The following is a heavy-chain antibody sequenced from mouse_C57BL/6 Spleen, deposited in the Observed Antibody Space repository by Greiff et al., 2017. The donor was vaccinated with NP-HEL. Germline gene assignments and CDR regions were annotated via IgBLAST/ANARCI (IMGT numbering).Heavy chain of an antibody. D-gene: IGHD2-1*01. CDR3: TRNYDFDY. V-gene: IGHV14-4*01. J-gene: IGHJ2*01. Sequence: VQLKQSGAELVRPGASVKLSCTASGFNIKDDYMHWVKQRPEQGLEWIGWIDPENGDTEYASKFQGKATITADTSSNTAYLQLSSLTSEDTAVYYCTRNYDFDYWGQGTTLTVSS. CDR2: IDPENGDT. CDR1: GFNIKDDY.